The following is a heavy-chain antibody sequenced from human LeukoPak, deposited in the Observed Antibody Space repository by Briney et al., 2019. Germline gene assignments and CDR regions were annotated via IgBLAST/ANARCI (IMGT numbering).Heavy chain of an antibody. CDR2: IYYSGST. D-gene: IGHD6-19*01. V-gene: IGHV4-61*08. Sequence: KPSQTLSLTCTVSGGSISSGGYYWSWIRQPPGKGLEWIGYIYYSGSTNYNPSLKSRVTISVDTSKNQFSLKLSSVTAADTAVYYCAREEGSGFLLFDYWGQGTLVTVSS. CDR1: GGSISSGGYY. J-gene: IGHJ4*02. CDR3: AREEGSGFLLFDY.